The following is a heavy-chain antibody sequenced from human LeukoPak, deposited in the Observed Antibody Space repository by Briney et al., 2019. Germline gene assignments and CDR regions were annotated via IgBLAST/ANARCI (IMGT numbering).Heavy chain of an antibody. CDR2: ISGSGGST. J-gene: IGHJ6*03. CDR3: AKPSNYYYYYMDV. CDR1: GFTFSSYS. V-gene: IGHV3-23*01. Sequence: GGSLRLSCAASGFTFSSYSMSWVRQAPGKGLEWVSAISGSGGSTYYADSVKGRFTISRDNSKSTLYLQMNSLRAEDTAVYYCAKPSNYYYYYMDVWGKGTTVTVSS.